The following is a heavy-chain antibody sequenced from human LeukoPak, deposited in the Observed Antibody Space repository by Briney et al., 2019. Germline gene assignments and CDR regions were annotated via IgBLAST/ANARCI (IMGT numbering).Heavy chain of an antibody. Sequence: SETLSLTCTVSGGSVSSTSYYWSWIRQPPGKGLEWIGYIYYSGSTNYNPSLKSRVTISVDMSKNQFSLKLSSVTAADTAVYYCARVCERAWFAPWGQGTLVTVSS. J-gene: IGHJ5*02. D-gene: IGHD2-21*01. CDR1: GGSVSSTSYY. V-gene: IGHV4-61*01. CDR2: IYYSGST. CDR3: ARVCERAWFAP.